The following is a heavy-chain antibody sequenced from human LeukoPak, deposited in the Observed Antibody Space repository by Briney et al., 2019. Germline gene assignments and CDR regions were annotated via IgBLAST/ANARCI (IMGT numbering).Heavy chain of an antibody. V-gene: IGHV4-30-4*01. Sequence: PSQTLSLTCTVSGGSISSGDYYWSWIRQPPGKGLERIGYVFYSGSTYYNPSLKSRVTISVDLSKNQFSLKLTSVTAADTAVYYCARLGNYDFWSGYSEDYFDYWGQGTLVTVSS. J-gene: IGHJ4*02. CDR2: VFYSGST. D-gene: IGHD3-3*01. CDR1: GGSISSGDYY. CDR3: ARLGNYDFWSGYSEDYFDY.